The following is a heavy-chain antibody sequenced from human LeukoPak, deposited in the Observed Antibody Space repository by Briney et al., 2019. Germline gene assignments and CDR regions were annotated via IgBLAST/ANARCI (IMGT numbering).Heavy chain of an antibody. V-gene: IGHV1-18*01. CDR3: ARMYNGYYYYGMDV. J-gene: IGHJ6*02. CDR1: GYTFTSYA. Sequence: ASVKVSCKASGYTFTSYAMNWVRQAPGQGLEWMGWISAYNGNTNYAQKLQGRVTMTTDTSTSTAYMELRSLRSDDTAVYYCARMYNGYYYYGMDVWGQGTTVTVSS. CDR2: ISAYNGNT. D-gene: IGHD1-26*01.